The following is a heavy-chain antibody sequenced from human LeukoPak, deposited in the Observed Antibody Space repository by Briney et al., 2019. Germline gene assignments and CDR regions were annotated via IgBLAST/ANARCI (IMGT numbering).Heavy chain of an antibody. V-gene: IGHV3-74*01. Sequence: GGSLRLSCAASGFTFSTYWMHWVRQVPGKGLVWVSRINTDGNSTTYADSVKGRFTVSRDNAKNTLYLQMNTLRDEDTAVYYCAREGYDYVWQTTEQDGMDVWGQGTTVTVSS. J-gene: IGHJ6*02. CDR3: AREGYDYVWQTTEQDGMDV. CDR2: INTDGNST. CDR1: GFTFSTYW. D-gene: IGHD3-16*01.